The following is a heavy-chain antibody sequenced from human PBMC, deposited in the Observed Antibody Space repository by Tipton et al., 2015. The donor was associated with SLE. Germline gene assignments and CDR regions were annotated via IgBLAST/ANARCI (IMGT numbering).Heavy chain of an antibody. V-gene: IGHV4-59*01. CDR3: VRSPDWAWYYFVY. CDR2: IYDSGST. CDR1: GGSISTYF. Sequence: TLSLTCIVSGGSISTYFWTWIRQPPGKGLEWIGNIYDSGSTNYNPTLKRRVTISLDTSNNQFSLKLTSVTAADTAVYYCVRSPDWAWYYFVYWGQGSLVTVSS. D-gene: IGHD3-9*01. J-gene: IGHJ4*02.